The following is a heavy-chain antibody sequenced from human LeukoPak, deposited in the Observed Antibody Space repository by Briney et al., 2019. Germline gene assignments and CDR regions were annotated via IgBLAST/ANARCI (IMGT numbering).Heavy chain of an antibody. Sequence: PEGSLRLSCVASGFTMSSYWMHWVRQAPGKGLEWVANIKQDGSEEYYVDSVKGRFTISRDNAKNSLYLQMNSLRAEDTAVYYCARTYFDYWGQGILVTVSS. V-gene: IGHV3-7*03. CDR3: ARTYFDY. CDR2: IKQDGSEE. J-gene: IGHJ4*02. CDR1: GFTMSSYW.